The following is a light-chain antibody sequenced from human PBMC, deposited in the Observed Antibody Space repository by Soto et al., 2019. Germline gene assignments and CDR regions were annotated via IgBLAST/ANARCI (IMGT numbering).Light chain of an antibody. V-gene: IGKV3-20*01. J-gene: IGKJ1*01. CDR3: QQYDSSPWT. Sequence: EIVLTQSPGSLSLSPGERDTLSWRASQRVSSSFLAWYQQKPGQAPRLLIYGASSRATGIPDRFSGSGSGTDFTLTISRLEPEDFAVYYCQQYDSSPWTFGQGTKVEIK. CDR1: QRVSSSF. CDR2: GAS.